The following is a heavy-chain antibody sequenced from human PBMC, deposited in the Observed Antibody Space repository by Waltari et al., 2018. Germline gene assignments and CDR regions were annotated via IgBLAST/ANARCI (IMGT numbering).Heavy chain of an antibody. CDR2: IDNSGETT. J-gene: IGHJ4*02. D-gene: IGHD3-10*01. CDR3: AKDSGYSMIRGRENS. CDR1: GFDYSSYA. V-gene: IGHV3-23*05. Sequence: VYLLESGGGLVQPGGSMRLSGVGSGFDYSSYAMSWVRQAPGKGLEWVSGIDNSGETTYYVGSVKGRFTISRDDSRNTVYLHMTTLRVDDTAVYYCAKDSGYSMIRGRENSWGQGTLVIVSS.